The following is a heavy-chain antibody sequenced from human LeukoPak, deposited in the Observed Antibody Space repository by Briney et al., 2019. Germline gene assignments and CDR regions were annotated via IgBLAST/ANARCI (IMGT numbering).Heavy chain of an antibody. J-gene: IGHJ4*02. CDR3: AGGVLWFGETDPSDY. CDR1: GGSISSYY. V-gene: IGHV4-59*12. Sequence: SETLSLTCTVSGGSISSYYWSWIRQPPGKGLEWIGYIYYSGSTNYNPSLKSRVTISVDTSKNQFSLKLSSVTAADTAVYYCAGGVLWFGETDPSDYWGQGTLVTVSS. CDR2: IYYSGST. D-gene: IGHD3-10*01.